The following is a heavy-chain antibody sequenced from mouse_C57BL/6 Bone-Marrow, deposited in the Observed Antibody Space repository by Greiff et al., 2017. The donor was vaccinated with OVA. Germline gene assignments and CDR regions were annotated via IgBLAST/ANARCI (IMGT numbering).Heavy chain of an antibody. J-gene: IGHJ3*01. V-gene: IGHV1-53*01. D-gene: IGHD1-1*01. CDR3: ARALFPYDYCGSLFAY. CDR1: GYTFTSYW. Sequence: QVQLQQPGTELVKPGASVKLSCKASGYTFTSYWMHWVKQRPGQGLEWIGNINPSNGGTNYNEKFKSQATLTVDKSSSTAYMQLSSLTSEDSAVYYCARALFPYDYCGSLFAYWGQGTLVTVSA. CDR2: INPSNGGT.